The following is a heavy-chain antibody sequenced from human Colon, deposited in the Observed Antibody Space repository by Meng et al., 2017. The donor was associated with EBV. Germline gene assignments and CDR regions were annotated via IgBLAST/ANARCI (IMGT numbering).Heavy chain of an antibody. V-gene: IGHV3-43*01. CDR2: ISWDGRTT. CDR3: AKGPGIDYAHYFNS. Sequence: EVELADAGAGVVKPEGFRGSSCAASGFTFDDYTMYWVRQLPGKGLEWVSLISWDGRTTLYADSVEGRFTIFRDNNKNSLYLYMNSLRTEDTALYYCAKGPGIDYAHYFNSWGQGTLVTVSS. CDR1: GFTFDDYT. D-gene: IGHD3-16*01. J-gene: IGHJ4*02.